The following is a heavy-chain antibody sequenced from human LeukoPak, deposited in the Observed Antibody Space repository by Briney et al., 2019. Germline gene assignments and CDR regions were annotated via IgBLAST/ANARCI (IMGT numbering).Heavy chain of an antibody. V-gene: IGHV3-23*01. D-gene: IGHD6-25*01. J-gene: IGHJ4*02. CDR1: GFTFSGYV. CDR3: ATDRRRALFDH. Sequence: PGGSLRLSCAASGFTFSGYVMSWVRQAPGKGLEWVSGINGSGGRTYYAGSVKGRSTISRDNSKNTLYLQINSLRAEDTAGYYCATDRRRALFDHWGQGTLVTVSS. CDR2: INGSGGRT.